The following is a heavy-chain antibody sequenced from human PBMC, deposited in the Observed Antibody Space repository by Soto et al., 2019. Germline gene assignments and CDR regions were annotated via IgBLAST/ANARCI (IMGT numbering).Heavy chain of an antibody. CDR3: ARDGSSSATFDY. Sequence: GGSLRLSCAAPGFTFSSYAMHWVRQAPGKGLEWVAVISYDGSNKYYADSVKGRFTISRDNSKNTLYLQMNSLRAEDTAVYYCARDGSSSATFDYWGQGTLVTVSS. CDR1: GFTFSSYA. D-gene: IGHD6-13*01. J-gene: IGHJ4*02. CDR2: ISYDGSNK. V-gene: IGHV3-30-3*01.